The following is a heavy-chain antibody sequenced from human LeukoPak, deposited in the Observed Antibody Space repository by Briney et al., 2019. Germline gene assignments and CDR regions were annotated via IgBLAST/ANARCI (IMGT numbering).Heavy chain of an antibody. CDR1: GYPISSGYY. Sequence: PSETLSLTCTVSGYPISSGYYWGWIRQPPGKGLEWIGSIYHSGSTYYNPSLKSRVTISVDTSRNQFSLKLSSVTAADTAVYYCARVDAFDIWGQGTMVTVSS. V-gene: IGHV4-38-2*02. J-gene: IGHJ3*02. CDR3: ARVDAFDI. CDR2: IYHSGST.